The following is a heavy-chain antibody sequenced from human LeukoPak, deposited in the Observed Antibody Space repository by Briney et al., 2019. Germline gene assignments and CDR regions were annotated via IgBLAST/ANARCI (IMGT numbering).Heavy chain of an antibody. J-gene: IGHJ4*02. Sequence: ASVKVSCKASGYTFTSYDINWVRQATGQGLEWMGWMNPNSGNTGYARKFQGRVTMTRNTSISTAYMELSSLRSEDTAVYYCASGYDFWSGLDYWGQGTLVTVSS. D-gene: IGHD3-3*01. CDR1: GYTFTSYD. CDR2: MNPNSGNT. CDR3: ASGYDFWSGLDY. V-gene: IGHV1-8*01.